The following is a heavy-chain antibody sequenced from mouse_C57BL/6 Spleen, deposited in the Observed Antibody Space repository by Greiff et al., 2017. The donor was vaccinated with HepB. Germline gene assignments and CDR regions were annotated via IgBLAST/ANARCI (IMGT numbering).Heavy chain of an antibody. CDR2: INPSSGYT. CDR1: GYTFTSYT. CDR3: ARWAVVAKYYAMDY. J-gene: IGHJ4*01. Sequence: VQLQQSGAELARPGASVKMSCKASGYTFTSYTMHWVKQRPGQGLEWIGYINPSSGYTKYNQKFKDKATLTADKSSSTAYMQLSSLTSEDSAVYYCARWAVVAKYYAMDYWGQGTSVPVSS. D-gene: IGHD1-1*01. V-gene: IGHV1-4*01.